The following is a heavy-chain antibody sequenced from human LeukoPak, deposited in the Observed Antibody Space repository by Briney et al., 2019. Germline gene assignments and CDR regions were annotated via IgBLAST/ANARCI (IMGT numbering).Heavy chain of an antibody. J-gene: IGHJ4*02. CDR1: GGSINSDY. V-gene: IGHV4-4*07. CDR2: IYSSGST. CDR3: ARGGKATVVTM. D-gene: IGHD4-23*01. Sequence: SETLSLTCTVSGGSINSDYWSWIRQPAGKGLEWIGRIYSSGSTNYNPSLKSRVSMSVDTSKNQCSLKLTSVTAADTALYYCARGGKATVVTMWGQGILATVYS.